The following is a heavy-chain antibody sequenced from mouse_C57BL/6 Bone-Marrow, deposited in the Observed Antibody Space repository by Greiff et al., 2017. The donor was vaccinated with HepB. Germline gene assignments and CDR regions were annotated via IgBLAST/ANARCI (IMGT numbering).Heavy chain of an antibody. V-gene: IGHV2-5*01. CDR1: GFSLTSYG. Sequence: VQLKQSGPGLVQPSQSLSITCTVSGFSLTSYGVHWVRQSPGKGLEWLGVIWRGGSTDYNAAFMSRLSITKDNSKSQVFFKMNSLQADDTAIYYCAKNSVTTVVAQPYYYAMDYWGQGTSVTVSS. D-gene: IGHD1-1*01. CDR2: IWRGGST. CDR3: AKNSVTTVVAQPYYYAMDY. J-gene: IGHJ4*01.